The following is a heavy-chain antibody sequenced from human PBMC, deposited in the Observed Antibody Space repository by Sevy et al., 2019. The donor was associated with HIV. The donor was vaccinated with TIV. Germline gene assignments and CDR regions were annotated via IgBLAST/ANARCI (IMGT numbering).Heavy chain of an antibody. CDR1: GITLTKAW. V-gene: IGHV3-15*01. J-gene: IGHJ4*02. CDR3: TTEEVDLVVVTAALDH. CDR2: IKSKFDGRTI. Sequence: GGSLRLSCAASGITLTKAWMSWVRQAPGKGPEWVGRIKSKFDGRTINYAAPVKGRFTISRDDSKNELYLQMNRLKTEETALYYCTTEEVDLVVVTAALDHWGRGTLVTVSS. D-gene: IGHD2-21*02.